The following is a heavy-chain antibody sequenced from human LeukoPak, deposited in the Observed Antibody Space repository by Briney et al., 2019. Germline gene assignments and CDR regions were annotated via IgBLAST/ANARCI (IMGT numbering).Heavy chain of an antibody. CDR2: INHSGST. D-gene: IGHD3-10*01. CDR3: ARGTRVSPLLWFGESPPPWFDP. V-gene: IGHV4-34*01. J-gene: IGHJ5*02. Sequence: SETLPLTCAVYGGSFNGYYWSWIRQPPGKGLEWIGEINHSGSTNYNPSLKSRVTISVDTSKNQFSLKLSSVTAADTAVYYCARGTRVSPLLWFGESPPPWFDPWGQGTLVTVSP. CDR1: GGSFNGYY.